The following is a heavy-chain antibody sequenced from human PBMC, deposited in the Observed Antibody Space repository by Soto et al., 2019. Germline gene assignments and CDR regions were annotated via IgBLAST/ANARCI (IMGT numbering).Heavy chain of an antibody. CDR1: GGTFSSYA. CDR3: ARVVTVVKSFHYWYFDL. D-gene: IGHD2-15*01. Sequence: QVQLVQSGAEVKKPGSSVKVSCKASGGTFSSYAISWVRQAPGQGLEWMGGIIPIFGTTNYAQKFQGRVTITADESTSTAYMELSSRRSEATAVYYCARVVTVVKSFHYWYFDLWGRGTLVTVSS. J-gene: IGHJ2*01. V-gene: IGHV1-69*12. CDR2: IIPIFGTT.